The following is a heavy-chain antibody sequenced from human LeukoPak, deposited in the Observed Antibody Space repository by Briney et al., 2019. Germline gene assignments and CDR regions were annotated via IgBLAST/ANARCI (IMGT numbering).Heavy chain of an antibody. CDR2: IRYDGSNK. CDR3: AKIQADYDILTGYYRNLDY. CDR1: GFTFSSYG. V-gene: IGHV3-30*02. J-gene: IGHJ4*02. D-gene: IGHD3-9*01. Sequence: GGSLRLSCAASGFTFSSYGMHWVRQAPGKGLEWVAFIRYDGSNKYYADSVKGRFTISRDNSKNTLYLQMNSLRAEDTAVYYCAKIQADYDILTGYYRNLDYWGQGTLVTVSS.